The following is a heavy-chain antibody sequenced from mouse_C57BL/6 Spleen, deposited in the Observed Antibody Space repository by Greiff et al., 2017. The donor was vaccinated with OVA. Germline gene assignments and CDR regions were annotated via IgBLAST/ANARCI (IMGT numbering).Heavy chain of an antibody. CDR2: IYPYNGVS. J-gene: IGHJ4*01. CDR1: GYSFTGYY. Sequence: EVQLQESGPELVKPGASVKISCKASGYSFTGYYMHWVKQSHGNILDWIGYIYPYNGVSSYNQKFKGKATLTVDKSSSTAYMELRSLTSEDSAVYYCARWGSSGDYYAMDYWGQGTSVTVSS. CDR3: ARWGSSGDYYAMDY. D-gene: IGHD3-2*02. V-gene: IGHV1-31*01.